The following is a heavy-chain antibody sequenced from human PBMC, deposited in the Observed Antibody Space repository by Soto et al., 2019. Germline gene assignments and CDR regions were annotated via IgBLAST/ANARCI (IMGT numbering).Heavy chain of an antibody. V-gene: IGHV4-34*01. Sequence: SETLSLTCAVYGGSFSGYYWSWIRQPPGKGLEWIGEINHSGSTNYNPSLKSRVTISVDTSKNQFSLKLSSVTAADTAVYYCARLSSLYYYYMDVWGKGTTVTSP. CDR3: ARLSSLYYYYMDV. CDR1: GGSFSGYY. J-gene: IGHJ6*03. CDR2: INHSGST.